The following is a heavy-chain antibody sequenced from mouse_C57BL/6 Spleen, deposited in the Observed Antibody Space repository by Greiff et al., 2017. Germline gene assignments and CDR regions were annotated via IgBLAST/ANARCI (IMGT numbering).Heavy chain of an antibody. CDR3: ATLLVYYFDY. D-gene: IGHD1-1*02. J-gene: IGHJ2*01. Sequence: EVKVVESGGGLVKPGGSLKLSCAASGFTFSSYTMSWVRQTPEKRLEWVATISGGGGNTYYPDSVKGRFTISRDNAKNTLYLQMGSLRSEDTAVYYCATLLVYYFDYWGQGTTLTVSS. CDR2: ISGGGGNT. CDR1: GFTFSSYT. V-gene: IGHV5-9*04.